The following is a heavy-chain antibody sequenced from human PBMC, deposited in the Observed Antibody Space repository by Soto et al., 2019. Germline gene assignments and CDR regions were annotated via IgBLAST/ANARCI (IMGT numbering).Heavy chain of an antibody. J-gene: IGHJ6*03. V-gene: IGHV1-69*02. Sequence: SVKVSCKASGGTFSSYTISWVRQAPGQGLEWMGRIIPILGIANYAQKFQGRVTITADRSTSTAYMELSSLSSEDTAVYYCASGKVVVPAAMLYYYYYMDVWGKGATVTVSS. CDR2: IIPILGIA. D-gene: IGHD2-2*01. CDR3: ASGKVVVPAAMLYYYYYMDV. CDR1: GGTFSSYT.